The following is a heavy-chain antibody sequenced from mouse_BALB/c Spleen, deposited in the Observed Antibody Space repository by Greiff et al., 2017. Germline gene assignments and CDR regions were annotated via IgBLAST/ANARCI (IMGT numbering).Heavy chain of an antibody. CDR3: TRWGYDGAWFAY. CDR1: GYSFTSYW. J-gene: IGHJ3*01. V-gene: IGHV1-5*01. D-gene: IGHD2-2*01. Sequence: VQLQQSGTVLARPGASVKMSCKASGYSFTSYWMHWVKQRPGQGLEWIGAIYPGNSDTSYNQKFKGKAKLTAVTSASTAYMELSSLTNEDSAVYYCTRWGYDGAWFAYWGQGTLVTVSA. CDR2: IYPGNSDT.